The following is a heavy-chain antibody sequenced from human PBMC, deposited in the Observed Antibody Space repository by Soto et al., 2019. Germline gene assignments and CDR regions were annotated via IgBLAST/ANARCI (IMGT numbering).Heavy chain of an antibody. D-gene: IGHD2-2*01. Sequence: GGSLRLSCAASGFTFSSYAMSWVRQAPGKGLEWVSAISGSGGSTYYADSVKGRLTISRDNSKNTLYLQMNSLRAEDTAVYYCAKEARYCSSTSCPIDYWGQGTLVTVSS. J-gene: IGHJ4*02. CDR2: ISGSGGST. CDR3: AKEARYCSSTSCPIDY. CDR1: GFTFSSYA. V-gene: IGHV3-23*01.